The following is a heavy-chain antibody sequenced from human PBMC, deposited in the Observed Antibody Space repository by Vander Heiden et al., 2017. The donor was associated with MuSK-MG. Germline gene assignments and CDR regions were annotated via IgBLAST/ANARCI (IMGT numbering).Heavy chain of an antibody. CDR2: IYYSGST. D-gene: IGHD3-22*01. J-gene: IGHJ4*02. Sequence: QVQLQESGPGLVKPSEPLSLTCTVSGGSISGHYWSWIRQPPGKGLEWIGHIYYSGSTNYNPSLKSRVTISVDTSKNQFSLKMSSVTAADTAVYYCARGFSGYSSDYWGQGTLVTVSS. V-gene: IGHV4-59*11. CDR3: ARGFSGYSSDY. CDR1: GGSISGHY.